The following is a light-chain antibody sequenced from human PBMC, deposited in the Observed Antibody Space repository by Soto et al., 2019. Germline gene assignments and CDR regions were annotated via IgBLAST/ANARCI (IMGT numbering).Light chain of an antibody. J-gene: IGLJ1*01. Sequence: QSALTQPPSASGSPGQSVALSCTGTSSDVGGYNYVSWYQQPPGKAPKLMIYEVNKRPSRVPDRFSGSKSGNTASLTVSGLQAEDEAYYYCSTYAGSSNVFGTGTKVTVL. CDR3: STYAGSSNV. CDR2: EVN. CDR1: SSDVGGYNY. V-gene: IGLV2-8*01.